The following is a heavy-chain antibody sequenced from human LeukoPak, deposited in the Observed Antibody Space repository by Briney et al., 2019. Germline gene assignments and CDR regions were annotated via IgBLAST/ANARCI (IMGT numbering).Heavy chain of an antibody. J-gene: IGHJ4*02. D-gene: IGHD6-19*01. Sequence: PSETLSLTCAVYGVSFSGYYWSWIRQPPGKGLEWIGEINHSGSTNYNPSLKSRVTISVDTSKNQFSLKLSSVTAADTAVYYCARGRSSGWYGDFDYWGQGTLVTVSS. CDR3: ARGRSSGWYGDFDY. CDR2: INHSGST. CDR1: GVSFSGYY. V-gene: IGHV4-34*01.